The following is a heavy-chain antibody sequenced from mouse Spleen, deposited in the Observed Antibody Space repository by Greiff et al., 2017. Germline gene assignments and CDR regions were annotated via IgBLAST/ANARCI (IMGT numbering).Heavy chain of an antibody. CDR2: ILPGSGST. D-gene: IGHD1-2*01. Sequence: QVQLQQSGAELMQPGASVKLSCKATGYTFTGYWIEWVKQRPGHGLEWIGEILPGSGSTKHNEKFKGKATFTADTSSNTAYMQLSSLTTEDSAIYYCARSLLRLYYFDYWGQGTTLTVSS. CDR1: GYTFTGYW. CDR3: ARSLLRLYYFDY. J-gene: IGHJ2*01. V-gene: IGHV1-9*01.